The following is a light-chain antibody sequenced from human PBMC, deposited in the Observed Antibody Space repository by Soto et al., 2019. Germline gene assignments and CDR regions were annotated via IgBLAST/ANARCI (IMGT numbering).Light chain of an antibody. CDR2: EGS. V-gene: IGLV2-23*01. CDR1: SSDVGSYNL. J-gene: IGLJ2*01. CDR3: CSYAGSSTLV. Sequence: QSALTQPASVSGSPGQSITISCTGTSSDVGSYNLFSWYQQHPGKAHNLMIYEGSKRPSGVSHRFSGSKSGNTASLTISGLHAEDEADYYCCSYAGSSTLVFGGGTKLTVL.